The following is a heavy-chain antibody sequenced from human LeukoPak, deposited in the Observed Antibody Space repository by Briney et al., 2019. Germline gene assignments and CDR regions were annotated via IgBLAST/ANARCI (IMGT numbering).Heavy chain of an antibody. J-gene: IGHJ6*03. Sequence: SETLSLTCTVSGYSISSGYYWGWIRQPPGKGLEWIGRIYHSGSTYYNPSLKSRVTISVDTSKNQFSLKLSSVTAADTAVYYCARDEMSGIAAAGKEFGYYYYMDVSGKGTTVTVSS. V-gene: IGHV4-38-2*02. D-gene: IGHD6-13*01. CDR1: GYSISSGYY. CDR2: IYHSGST. CDR3: ARDEMSGIAAAGKEFGYYYYMDV.